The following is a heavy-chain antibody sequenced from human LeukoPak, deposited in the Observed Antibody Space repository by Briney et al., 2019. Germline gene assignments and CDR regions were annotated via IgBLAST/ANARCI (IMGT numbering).Heavy chain of an antibody. V-gene: IGHV3-21*01. D-gene: IGHD1-1*01. CDR2: ISTTSTYI. CDR1: GFTFSSRY. Sequence: GGSLRLSCAASGFTFSSRYINWVRQAPGKGLEWVSSISTTSTYIYYADSMKGRFTISRANAKNSLYLQMDTLRAEDTAVYYCASSVREVENAFDIWGQGTMVTVSS. CDR3: ASSVREVENAFDI. J-gene: IGHJ3*02.